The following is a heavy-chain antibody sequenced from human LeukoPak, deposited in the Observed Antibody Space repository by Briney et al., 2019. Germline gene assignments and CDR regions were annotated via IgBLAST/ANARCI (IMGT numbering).Heavy chain of an antibody. J-gene: IGHJ4*02. CDR1: GFTFTNYP. Sequence: GGSLRISCAASGFTFTNYPMIWVRQAPGRGLTWVSGISGSGGSTYYADSVKGRFTISRDNPRSTLYLLMSSLRAEDTAVYYCARKLSGYAPFDCWGQGTLVTVSS. CDR2: ISGSGGST. D-gene: IGHD5-12*01. CDR3: ARKLSGYAPFDC. V-gene: IGHV3-23*01.